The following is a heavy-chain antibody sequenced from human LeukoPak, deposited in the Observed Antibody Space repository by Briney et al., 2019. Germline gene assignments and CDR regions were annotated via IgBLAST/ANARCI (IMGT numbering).Heavy chain of an antibody. CDR2: ISYDGSNK. Sequence: GGSLRLSCAASGFTFSSYAMHWVRQAPGKGLEWVAVISYDGSNKYYADSVKGRFTISRDNSKNTLYLQMNSLRSDDTAVYYCARVTTVVTPVLGYWGQGTLVTVSS. CDR1: GFTFSSYA. V-gene: IGHV3-30-3*01. J-gene: IGHJ4*02. D-gene: IGHD4-23*01. CDR3: ARVTTVVTPVLGY.